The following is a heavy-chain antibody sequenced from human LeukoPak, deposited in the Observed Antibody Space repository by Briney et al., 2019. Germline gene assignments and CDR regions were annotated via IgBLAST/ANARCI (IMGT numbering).Heavy chain of an antibody. CDR1: GFTFSTLG. CDR2: IQYDDSIE. Sequence: PGGSLRLSCAASGFTFSTLGMTWVRQAPDKGLEWVAFIQYDDSIEYYADSVKGRFTISRDNSKNTLYLQMNSLRGDDTAVYYCAKDQGVVGLYDYWGHGTLVTVSS. J-gene: IGHJ4*01. D-gene: IGHD2-15*01. V-gene: IGHV3-30*02. CDR3: AKDQGVVGLYDY.